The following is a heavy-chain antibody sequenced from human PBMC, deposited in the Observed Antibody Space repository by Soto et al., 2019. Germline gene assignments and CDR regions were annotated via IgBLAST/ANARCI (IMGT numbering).Heavy chain of an antibody. CDR1: GFTFGDYA. V-gene: IGHV3-49*04. D-gene: IGHD5-18*01. CDR3: TRDTGYSYGDAFDI. CDR2: IRSKAYGGTT. J-gene: IGHJ3*02. Sequence: GGSLRLSCTASGFTFGDYAMSWVRQAPGKGLEWVGFIRSKAYGGTTEYAASVKGRFTISRDDSKSIAYLQMNSLKTEDTAVYYCTRDTGYSYGDAFDIWGQGTMVTVSS.